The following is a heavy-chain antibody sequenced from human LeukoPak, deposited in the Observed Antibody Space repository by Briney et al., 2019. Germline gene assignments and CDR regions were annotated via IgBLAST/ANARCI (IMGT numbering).Heavy chain of an antibody. D-gene: IGHD3-10*01. CDR1: GFTFSSYA. J-gene: IGHJ4*02. Sequence: PGRSLRLSCAASGFTFSSYAMHWVRQAPGKGLEWVAVISYDGSNKYYADSVKGRFTISRDNSKNTLYLQMNSLRAEDTAVYYCAKNRMVRGVDYWGQGTLVTVSS. CDR2: ISYDGSNK. CDR3: AKNRMVRGVDY. V-gene: IGHV3-30-3*02.